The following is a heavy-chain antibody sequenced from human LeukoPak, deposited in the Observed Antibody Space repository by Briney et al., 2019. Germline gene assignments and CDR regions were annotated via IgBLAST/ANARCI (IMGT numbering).Heavy chain of an antibody. CDR1: GGTFSSYA. CDR3: ARGLWAGSGSYYDFDY. J-gene: IGHJ4*02. CDR2: IIPILGIA. V-gene: IGHV1-69*04. D-gene: IGHD3-10*01. Sequence: GSSVKVSCKASGGTFSSYAISWVRQAPGQGLEWMGRIIPILGIANYAQKLQGRVTMTTDTSTSTAYMELRSLRSDDTAVYYCARGLWAGSGSYYDFDYWGQGTLVTVSS.